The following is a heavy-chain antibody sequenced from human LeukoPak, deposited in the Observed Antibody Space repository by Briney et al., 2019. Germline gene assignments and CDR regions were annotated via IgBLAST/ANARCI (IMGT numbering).Heavy chain of an antibody. D-gene: IGHD3-22*01. CDR1: GGSISGSSYF. CDR2: IYYSGST. CDR3: ARDLLSYYYESCGYRRRYFHL. V-gene: IGHV4-39*07. Sequence: PSETLSLTCTVSGGSISGSSYFWGWIRQSPGKGLEWIGSIYYSGSTYYNPSLNSRATISVDTSKNQFSLKLSSVTAADTALYYCARDLLSYYYESCGYRRRYFHLWGRGTLVTVSS. J-gene: IGHJ2*01.